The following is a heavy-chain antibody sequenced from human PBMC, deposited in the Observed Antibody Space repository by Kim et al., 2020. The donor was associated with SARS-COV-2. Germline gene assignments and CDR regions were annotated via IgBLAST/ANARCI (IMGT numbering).Heavy chain of an antibody. J-gene: IGHJ4*02. CDR2: ISYDGSNK. V-gene: IGHV3-30*18. CDR1: GFTFSSYG. CDR3: AKDEFWSGYYLDY. Sequence: GGSLRLSCAASGFTFSSYGMHWVRQAPGKGLEWVAVISYDGSNKYYADSVKGRFTISRDNSKNTLYLQMNSLRAEDTAVYYCAKDEFWSGYYLDYWGKGT. D-gene: IGHD3-3*01.